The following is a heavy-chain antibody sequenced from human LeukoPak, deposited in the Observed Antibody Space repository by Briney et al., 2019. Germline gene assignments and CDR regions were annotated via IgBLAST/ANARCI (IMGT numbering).Heavy chain of an antibody. CDR1: GFTFDDYG. CDR3: AKDSGSYSTALDY. V-gene: IGHV3-20*04. D-gene: IGHD1-26*01. J-gene: IGHJ4*02. Sequence: GGSLRLSCAASGFTFDDYGMSWVRQAPGKGLEWVSGINWNGGSTGYADSVKGRFTISRDNAKNSLYLQMNSLRAEDTAVYYCAKDSGSYSTALDYWGQGTLVTVSS. CDR2: INWNGGST.